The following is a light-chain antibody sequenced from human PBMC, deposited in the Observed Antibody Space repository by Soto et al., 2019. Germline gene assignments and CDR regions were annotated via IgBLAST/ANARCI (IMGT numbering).Light chain of an antibody. CDR2: GAS. Sequence: IVLTQSPGTLSLSPGERVTLSCRASQPVLSTYLAWYQQKPGQVPRLVIYGASNRATGIPDRFSGSGSGRDFTLTISRLEPEDFASYYCQQYNTYWTFGQGTKVEIK. J-gene: IGKJ1*01. CDR3: QQYNTYWT. CDR1: QPVLSTY. V-gene: IGKV3-20*01.